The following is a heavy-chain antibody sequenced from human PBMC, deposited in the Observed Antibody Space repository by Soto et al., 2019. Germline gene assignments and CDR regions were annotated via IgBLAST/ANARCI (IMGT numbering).Heavy chain of an antibody. CDR1: GFSVSTHY. CDR2: IYPGGTT. CDR3: AGLDTSMVKTPGY. J-gene: IGHJ4*02. V-gene: IGHV3-66*01. Sequence: PGGSLRLSCAVSGFSVSTHYMSWVRQPPGKGLEWVSVIYPGGTTYYGVSVRGRFTISRDNAKNSLYLQMNSLRAEDTAVYYCAGLDTSMVKTPGYWGQGTLVTVSS. D-gene: IGHD5-18*01.